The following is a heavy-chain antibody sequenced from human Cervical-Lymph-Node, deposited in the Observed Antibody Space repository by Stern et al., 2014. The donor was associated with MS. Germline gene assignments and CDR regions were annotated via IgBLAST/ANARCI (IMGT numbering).Heavy chain of an antibody. Sequence: QLVQSGAELKKPGASVKVSCKASGYTFTTYGMNWVRQAPGQGIEWMGWINTNTGSPTYAQDFTGRIVFSLDTSVTTAYLQIRSLKAEDTAVYYCARYAPMVTTDFDYWGQGTLVTVSS. CDR3: ARYAPMVTTDFDY. D-gene: IGHD4-17*01. CDR2: INTNTGSP. J-gene: IGHJ4*02. CDR1: GYTFTTYG. V-gene: IGHV7-4-1*02.